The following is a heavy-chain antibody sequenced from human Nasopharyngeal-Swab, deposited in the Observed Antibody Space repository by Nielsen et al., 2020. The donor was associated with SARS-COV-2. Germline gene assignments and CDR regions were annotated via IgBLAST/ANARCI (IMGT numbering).Heavy chain of an antibody. J-gene: IGHJ4*02. Sequence: ASVKVSCKASGYTFTSYGISWVRQAPGQGLEWVGWISAYNGNTNYAQRLQGRVTMTTDTSTSTAYMELRSLRSDDTAVYYCARYESRAELYYFDYWGQGTLVTVSS. CDR3: ARYESRAELYYFDY. CDR2: ISAYNGNT. V-gene: IGHV1-18*01. D-gene: IGHD1-26*01. CDR1: GYTFTSYG.